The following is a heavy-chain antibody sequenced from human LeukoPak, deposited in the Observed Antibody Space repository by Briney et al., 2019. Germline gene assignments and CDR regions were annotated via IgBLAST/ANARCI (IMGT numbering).Heavy chain of an antibody. CDR1: GFTFSYYW. CDR2: IKQDGSEK. D-gene: IGHD1-26*01. Sequence: PGGSLRLSCAASGFTFSYYWMSWVRQAPGKGLEWVANIKQDGSEKYYVDSVKGRFSIFRDNAKNSLYLQMNSLRPEDTAVYYCAREGATTVGPHTYHYFDFWGQGTLVTVSS. J-gene: IGHJ4*02. CDR3: AREGATTVGPHTYHYFDF. V-gene: IGHV3-7*01.